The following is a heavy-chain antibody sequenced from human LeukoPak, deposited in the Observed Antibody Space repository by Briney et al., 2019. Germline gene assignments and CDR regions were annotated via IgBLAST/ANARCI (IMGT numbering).Heavy chain of an antibody. V-gene: IGHV4-31*03. CDR2: IYYSGST. Sequence: PSETLSLTCTVSGGSISSGGYYWSWIRQHPGKGLEWIGYIYYSGSTYYNPSLKSRVTISVDTSKNQFSLKLSSLTAADTAMYYCASLYGTRTSCYFLDPWGQGTLVIVSS. J-gene: IGHJ5*02. D-gene: IGHD1-14*01. CDR3: ASLYGTRTSCYFLDP. CDR1: GGSISSGGYY.